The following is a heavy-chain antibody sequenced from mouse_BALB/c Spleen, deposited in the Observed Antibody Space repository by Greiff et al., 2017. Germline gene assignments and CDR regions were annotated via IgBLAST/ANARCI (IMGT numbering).Heavy chain of an antibody. Sequence: EVMSVESGGGLVQPGGSLRLSCATSGFTFTDYYMSWVRQPPGKALEWLGFIRNKANGYTKEYSASVKGRFTISRDNSQSILYLQMNSLRAEDSATYYCAREGGSSSFAYWGQGTLVTVSA. CDR2: IRNKANGYTK. D-gene: IGHD1-1*01. V-gene: IGHV7-3*02. J-gene: IGHJ3*01. CDR3: AREGGSSSFAY. CDR1: GFTFTDYY.